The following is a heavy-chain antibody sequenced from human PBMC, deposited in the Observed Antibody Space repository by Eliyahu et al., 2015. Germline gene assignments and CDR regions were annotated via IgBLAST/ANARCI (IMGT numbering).Heavy chain of an antibody. CDR3: ARLWIPSITIFENGMDV. J-gene: IGHJ6*02. CDR2: ISSSGSTI. V-gene: IGHV3-11*01. CDR1: GFTFSDYY. Sequence: GFTFSDYYMSWIRQAPGKGLEWVSYISSSGSTIYYADSVKGRFTISRDNAKNSLYLQMNSLRAEDTAVYYCARLWIPSITIFENGMDVWGQGTTVTVSS. D-gene: IGHD3-9*01.